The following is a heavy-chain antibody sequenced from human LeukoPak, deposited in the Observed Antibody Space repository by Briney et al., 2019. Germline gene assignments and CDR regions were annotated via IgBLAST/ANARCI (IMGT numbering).Heavy chain of an antibody. CDR1: GGSISSGSYH. Sequence: SETLSLTCTVSGGSISSGSYHWSWIRQPAGKGLEWIGRIYTSGSTNYNPSLKSRVTISVDTSKNQFSLKLSSVTAADTAVYYCARGDFWSGYYFDYWGQETLVTVSS. J-gene: IGHJ4*02. V-gene: IGHV4-61*02. CDR2: IYTSGST. D-gene: IGHD3-3*01. CDR3: ARGDFWSGYYFDY.